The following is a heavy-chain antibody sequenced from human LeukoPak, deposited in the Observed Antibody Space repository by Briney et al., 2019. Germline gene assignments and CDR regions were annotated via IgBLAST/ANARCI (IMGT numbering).Heavy chain of an antibody. CDR2: ISAYNGNT. D-gene: IGHD3-22*01. J-gene: IGHJ3*02. Sequence: ASVKVSCKASGYTITSYGISWLRQAPGQRLEWMGWISAYNGNTNYAQKLQGRVTMTTDTSTSTAYMELRSLRSDDTAVYYCARDDLSITMIVVGSDAFDIWGQGTMVTVSS. V-gene: IGHV1-18*01. CDR1: GYTITSYG. CDR3: ARDDLSITMIVVGSDAFDI.